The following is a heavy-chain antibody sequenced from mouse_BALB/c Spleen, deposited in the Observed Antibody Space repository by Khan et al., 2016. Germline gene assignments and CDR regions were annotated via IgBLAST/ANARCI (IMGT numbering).Heavy chain of an antibody. V-gene: IGHV2-6-2*01. D-gene: IGHD2-14*01. CDR2: IWSDGST. J-gene: IGHJ4*01. Sequence: QVQLKESGPDLVAPSQSLSITCTVSGFSLTSYGVHWVRQPPGKGLEWLVVIWSDGSTTYNSALKSRLSITKDNSKSQVFLKMSSLQTDDTAMYYCARQRYGYGGAMDYWGQGTSVTVSS. CDR3: ARQRYGYGGAMDY. CDR1: GFSLTSYG.